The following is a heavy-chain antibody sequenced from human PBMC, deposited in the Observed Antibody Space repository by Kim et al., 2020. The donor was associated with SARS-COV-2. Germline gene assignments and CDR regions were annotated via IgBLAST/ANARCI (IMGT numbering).Heavy chain of an antibody. V-gene: IGHV4-39*01. J-gene: IGHJ4*02. CDR1: GGSISSSSYY. D-gene: IGHD6-19*01. CDR2: IYYSGST. Sequence: SETLSLTCTVSGGSISSSSYYWGWIRQPPGKGLEWIGSIYYSGSTYYNPSLKSRVTISVDTSKNQFSLKLSSVTAADTAVYYCARQITVAGAGITPFGYWGQGTLVTASS. CDR3: ARQITVAGAGITPFGY.